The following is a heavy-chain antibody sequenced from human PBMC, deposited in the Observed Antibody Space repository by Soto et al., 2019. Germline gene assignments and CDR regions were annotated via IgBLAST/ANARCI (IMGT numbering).Heavy chain of an antibody. D-gene: IGHD1-1*01. J-gene: IGHJ4*02. CDR1: GFSFRSYA. V-gene: IGHV3-23*01. CDR3: AKGPTGATTRVDY. CDR2: ISGSGGST. Sequence: EVQLLESGGGLVQPGGSLRLSCAASGFSFRSYAMNWDRQVPGKGPEWVSVISGSGGSTNYADSVKGRFTISRDNSKDTLFLQMNSLRAEDTAVYYCAKGPTGATTRVDYWGQGTLVTVSS.